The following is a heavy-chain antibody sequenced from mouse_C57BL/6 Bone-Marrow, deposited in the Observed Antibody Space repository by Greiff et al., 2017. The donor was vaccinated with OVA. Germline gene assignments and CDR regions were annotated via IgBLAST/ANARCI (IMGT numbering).Heavy chain of an antibody. D-gene: IGHD3-2*02. J-gene: IGHJ4*01. Sequence: DVKLQESGGDLVKPGGSLKLSCAASGFTFSSYGLSWVRQTPDKRLEWVATISSGGSYTYYPDSVKGRFTISRDNAKNTLYLQMSSLKSEDTAMYYCARQSSGYAMDYWGQGTSVTVSS. CDR3: ARQSSGYAMDY. V-gene: IGHV5-6*02. CDR1: GFTFSSYG. CDR2: ISSGGSYT.